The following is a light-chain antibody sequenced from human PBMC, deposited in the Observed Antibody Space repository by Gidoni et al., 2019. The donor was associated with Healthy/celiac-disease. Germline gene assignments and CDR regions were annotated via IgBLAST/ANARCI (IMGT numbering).Light chain of an antibody. Sequence: SSELTQDPAVSVALGQTVRITCQGDSLRSYYASWYQQKPGQAPVLVIYGKNNRPSGIPDRFSGSSSGNTASLTITGAQAEDKADYSCNSRDSSGNHVVFGGGTKLTVL. V-gene: IGLV3-19*01. CDR1: SLRSYY. CDR3: NSRDSSGNHVV. CDR2: GKN. J-gene: IGLJ2*01.